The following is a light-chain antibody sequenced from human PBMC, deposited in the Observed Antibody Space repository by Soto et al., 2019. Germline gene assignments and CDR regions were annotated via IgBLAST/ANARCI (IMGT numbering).Light chain of an antibody. J-gene: IGKJ3*01. Sequence: IPLTQSPSSLSASVGDRVTISCRASQGIANFLAWYQQKPGKAPKLLIYAASTLQSGVPSRFSGSGSGTDFTLTISSLQHEDFATYYCQQLNSFPIPFGPGTKVDIK. CDR3: QQLNSFPIP. V-gene: IGKV1-9*01. CDR2: AAS. CDR1: QGIANF.